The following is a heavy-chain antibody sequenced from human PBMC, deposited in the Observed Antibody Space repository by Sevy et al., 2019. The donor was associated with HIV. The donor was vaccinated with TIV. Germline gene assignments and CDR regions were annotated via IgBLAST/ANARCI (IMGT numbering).Heavy chain of an antibody. V-gene: IGHV3-49*04. J-gene: IGHJ4*02. Sequence: GGSLRLSCTGSGFAFSDYALSWVRQAPGKGLEWVGFIRNKEYNGTTEYAGSVKGRFFISRDDSKSVAYLDMNSLKTADTGLYYCTRSVTTIYWGRGTLVTVSS. D-gene: IGHD4-4*01. CDR1: GFAFSDYA. CDR2: IRNKEYNGTT. CDR3: TRSVTTIY.